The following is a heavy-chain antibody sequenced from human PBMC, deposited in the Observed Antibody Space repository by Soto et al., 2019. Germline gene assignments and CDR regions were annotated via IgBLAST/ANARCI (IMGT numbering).Heavy chain of an antibody. CDR3: VRGDGDYYDGNGYLGRH. Sequence: WGSLRLSCAASGFSVSSIHMIWVRQAQGKGLEWVSVIYSGGATYYVDSVEGRFTISRDNAKNTLYLQMNSLRAEDTAVYYCVRGDGDYYDGNGYLGRHWGQGTLVTVSS. CDR2: IYSGGAT. D-gene: IGHD3-22*01. V-gene: IGHV3-53*01. CDR1: GFSVSSIH. J-gene: IGHJ4*02.